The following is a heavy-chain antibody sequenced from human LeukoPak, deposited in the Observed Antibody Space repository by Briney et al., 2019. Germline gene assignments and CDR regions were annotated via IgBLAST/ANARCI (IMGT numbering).Heavy chain of an antibody. J-gene: IGHJ4*02. CDR1: GGSISSYY. Sequence: SETLSLTCTASGGSISSYYWSWIRQPPGKGLEWIGYIYYSGSTNYNPSLKSRVTISVDTSKNQFSLKLSSVTAADTAVYYCARHCSGGSCYDYWGQGTLVTVSS. D-gene: IGHD2-15*01. V-gene: IGHV4-59*01. CDR2: IYYSGST. CDR3: ARHCSGGSCYDY.